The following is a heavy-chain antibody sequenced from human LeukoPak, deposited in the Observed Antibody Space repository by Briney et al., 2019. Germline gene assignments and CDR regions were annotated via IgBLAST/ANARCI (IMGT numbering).Heavy chain of an antibody. CDR2: IKKDGSEK. D-gene: IGHD2-21*01. CDR1: GFTFNTYW. CDR3: ARGHYSGFEY. J-gene: IGHJ4*02. V-gene: IGHV3-7*01. Sequence: QAGGSLRLSCAASGFTFNTYWMNWIRQAPGKGLEWVANIKKDGSEKYYVDSVKGRFTISRDNAKNLLYLLMNSLRVEDTAVYYCARGHYSGFEYWGQGSLVTVSS.